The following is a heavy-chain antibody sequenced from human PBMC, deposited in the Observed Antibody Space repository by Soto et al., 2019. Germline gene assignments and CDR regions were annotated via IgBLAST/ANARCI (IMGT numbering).Heavy chain of an antibody. Sequence: GGSLRLSCAASGFTFSNAWMNWVRQAPGKGLEWVGRIKSKTDGGTTDYAAPVKSRFTISRDDSKNTLYLQMNSLKTEDTAVYYCTTDAVSGYSGYDQPFDYWGQGTLVTVSS. CDR2: IKSKTDGGTT. CDR1: GFTFSNAW. CDR3: TTDAVSGYSGYDQPFDY. D-gene: IGHD5-12*01. J-gene: IGHJ4*02. V-gene: IGHV3-15*07.